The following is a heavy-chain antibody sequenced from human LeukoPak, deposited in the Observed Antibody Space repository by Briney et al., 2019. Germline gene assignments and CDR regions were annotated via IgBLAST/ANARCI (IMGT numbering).Heavy chain of an antibody. J-gene: IGHJ4*02. CDR1: GYTFTSYY. CDR2: VIPYSGGT. Sequence: ASVKVSCKASGYTFTSYYVYWVRQAPGQGLEWMGWVIPYSGGTDYAQKFQARVTMTRDTSISTAYMELIGLRSDDTAVYYCAREGTMVRGVIITPLDYWGQGTLVTVSS. V-gene: IGHV1-2*02. CDR3: AREGTMVRGVIITPLDY. D-gene: IGHD3-10*01.